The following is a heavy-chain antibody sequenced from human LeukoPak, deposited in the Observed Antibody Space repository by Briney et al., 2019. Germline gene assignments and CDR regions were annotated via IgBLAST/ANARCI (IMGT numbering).Heavy chain of an antibody. D-gene: IGHD1-26*01. CDR1: GFTFSSYS. CDR3: ARSWELHAFDI. V-gene: IGHV3-21*01. J-gene: IGHJ3*02. Sequence: GGSLRLSCAASGFTFSSYSMNWVRQAPGKGLEWVSSISSSSSYIYYADSVKGRFTISRDNAKNSLYLQMNSLRAEDTAVYYCARSWELHAFDIWGQVTMVTVSS. CDR2: ISSSSSYI.